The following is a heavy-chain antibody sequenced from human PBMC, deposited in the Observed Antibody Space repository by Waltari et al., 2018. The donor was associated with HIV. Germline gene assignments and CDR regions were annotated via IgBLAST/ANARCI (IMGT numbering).Heavy chain of an antibody. CDR3: ARGFDTNDGSPEY. Sequence: EVQLLESGGGLVQPGESLRLSCAGSEFTFSTYAMNWVHQAPGMGLEWVASISGSGGSTYYADSVKGRFTISRDNFKDSLSLNMNNLRAEDTAVYYCARGFDTNDGSPEYWGQGTLVTVSS. V-gene: IGHV3-23*01. CDR1: EFTFSTYA. CDR2: ISGSGGST. J-gene: IGHJ4*02. D-gene: IGHD2-8*01.